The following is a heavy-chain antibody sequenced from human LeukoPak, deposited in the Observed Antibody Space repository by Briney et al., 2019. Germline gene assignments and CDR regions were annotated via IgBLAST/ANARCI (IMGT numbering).Heavy chain of an antibody. CDR1: GYSFTSYL. D-gene: IGHD2-21*02. V-gene: IGHV5-51*01. CDR3: ARLDGDGRFEYFQY. J-gene: IGHJ1*01. CDR2: ICPGDSDT. Sequence: GEALKISCKGSGYSFTSYLIGGVRQMPGKGLEWMGIICPGDSDTTYSPSFEGQVTISADKSITTASLQWSSLKVSDTAMYYCARLDGDGRFEYFQYWGQGTLVTVSS.